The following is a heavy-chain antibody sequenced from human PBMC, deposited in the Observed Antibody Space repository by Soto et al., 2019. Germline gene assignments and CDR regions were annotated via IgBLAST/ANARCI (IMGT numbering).Heavy chain of an antibody. J-gene: IGHJ6*03. CDR2: TRNKANSYTT. CDR3: ARGGNYDFWSGYPGSYYYYYYMDV. CDR1: GFTFSDHY. D-gene: IGHD3-3*01. V-gene: IGHV3-72*01. Sequence: GGSLRLSCAASGFTFSDHYMDWVRQAPGKGLEWVGRTRNKANSYTTEYAASVKGRFTISRDDSKNSLYLQMNSLKTEDTAVYYCARGGNYDFWSGYPGSYYYYYYMDVWGKGTTVTVSS.